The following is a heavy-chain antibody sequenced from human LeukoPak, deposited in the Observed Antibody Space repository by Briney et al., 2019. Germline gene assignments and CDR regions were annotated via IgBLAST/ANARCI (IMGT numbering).Heavy chain of an antibody. J-gene: IGHJ3*02. Sequence: GASVKVSCKASGYTFTSYDINWVRQATGQGLEWMGWMNPNSGNTGYAQKFQGRVTMTRNTSISTAYMELSSLRSDDTAVYYCARARRGCSSTSCYRPTADAFDIWGQGTMVTVSS. CDR2: MNPNSGNT. D-gene: IGHD2-2*01. CDR3: ARARRGCSSTSCYRPTADAFDI. CDR1: GYTFTSYD. V-gene: IGHV1-8*01.